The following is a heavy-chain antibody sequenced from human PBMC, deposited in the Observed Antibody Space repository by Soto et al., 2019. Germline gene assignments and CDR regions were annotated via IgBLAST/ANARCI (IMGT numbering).Heavy chain of an antibody. Sequence: GGSLRLSCAASGFTFSDYYMNLIRQAPGKGLEWVSYISSSGSTIYYADSVKGRFTISRDNAKNSLYLQMNSLRAEDTAVYYCARDFGDIVATDWSYFDYWGQGTLVTVSS. CDR1: GFTFSDYY. CDR3: ARDFGDIVATDWSYFDY. D-gene: IGHD5-12*01. J-gene: IGHJ4*02. CDR2: ISSSGSTI. V-gene: IGHV3-11*01.